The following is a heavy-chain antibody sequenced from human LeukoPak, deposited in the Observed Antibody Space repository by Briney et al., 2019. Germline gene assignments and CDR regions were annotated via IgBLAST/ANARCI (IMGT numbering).Heavy chain of an antibody. V-gene: IGHV3-30*03. D-gene: IGHD6-19*01. J-gene: IGHJ4*02. Sequence: PGRSLRLSCAASGFTFSSYGMHWVRQAPGKGLEWVAVISYDGSNKYYADSVKGRFTISRDNSKNTLYLQMNSLRAEDTAVYYCARDGLDSSGWSVYWGQGTLVTVSS. CDR2: ISYDGSNK. CDR1: GFTFSSYG. CDR3: ARDGLDSSGWSVY.